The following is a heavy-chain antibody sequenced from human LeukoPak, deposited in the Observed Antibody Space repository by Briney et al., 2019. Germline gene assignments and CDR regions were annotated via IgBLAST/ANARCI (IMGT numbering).Heavy chain of an antibody. Sequence: PGGSLRLSCAASGFTFSSYGMHWVRQAPGKGLEGVAFIRYDGSNKYYADSVKGRFTISRDNSKNTLYLQMNSLRAEDTAVYYCAKVSSWYLTYYFYYWGQGTLVTVSS. V-gene: IGHV3-30*02. D-gene: IGHD6-13*01. CDR2: IRYDGSNK. J-gene: IGHJ4*02. CDR1: GFTFSSYG. CDR3: AKVSSWYLTYYFYY.